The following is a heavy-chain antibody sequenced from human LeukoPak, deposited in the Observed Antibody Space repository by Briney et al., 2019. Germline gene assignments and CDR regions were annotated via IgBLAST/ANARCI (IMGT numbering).Heavy chain of an antibody. CDR3: AKNHRGVVVPAVIDY. CDR1: GFTFSSYG. D-gene: IGHD2-15*01. Sequence: GRSLRLSCAASGFTFSSYGMHWVRQAPGKGLEWVAVISYDGSNKYYADSVKGRFTISRDNSKNTLYLQMSSLKVEDTAVYYCAKNHRGVVVPAVIDYWGQGTLVTVSS. J-gene: IGHJ4*02. CDR2: ISYDGSNK. V-gene: IGHV3-30*18.